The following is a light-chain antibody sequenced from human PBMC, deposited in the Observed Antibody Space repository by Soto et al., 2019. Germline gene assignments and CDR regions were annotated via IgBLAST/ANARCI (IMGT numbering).Light chain of an antibody. CDR2: GAS. CDR1: PGAVTSGYF. J-gene: IGLJ3*02. CDR3: LLYYGGAWV. V-gene: IGLV7-43*01. Sequence: QAVVTQEPSLTVSPGGTVTLTCASSPGAVTSGYFPGWFQQKPGQAPRALIYGASNKQSWTPARFSGALLGGKAALTLSGVQPEDEAEYYCLLYYGGAWVLGGGTKLTVL.